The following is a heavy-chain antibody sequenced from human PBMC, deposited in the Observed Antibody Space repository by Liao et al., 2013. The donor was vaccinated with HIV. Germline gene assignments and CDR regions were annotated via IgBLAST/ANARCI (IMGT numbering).Heavy chain of an antibody. CDR2: INHSGST. V-gene: IGHV4-34*01. D-gene: IGHD2-2*01. CDR3: ARGRYCSSISCYSEFHFDY. Sequence: QVRLHQWGAGLLKPSETLSLSCAVYGGSFSVYYWSWIRQPPGKGLEWIGEINHSGSTNYNPSLKSRVTISVDTSKNQFSLKVSSVTAVDTAVYYCARGRYCSSISCYSEFHFDYWGQGTLVTVSS. CDR1: GGSFSVYY. J-gene: IGHJ4*02.